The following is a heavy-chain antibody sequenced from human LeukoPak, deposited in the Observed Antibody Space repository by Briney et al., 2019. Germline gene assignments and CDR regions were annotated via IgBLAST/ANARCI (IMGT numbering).Heavy chain of an antibody. J-gene: IGHJ6*02. CDR3: ARQRYSSIWLYYYGMDV. D-gene: IGHD6-13*01. Sequence: GESLKISCKGSGYSFTSYWIGWVRQMPGKGLEWMGIIYPGDSDTRYSPSFQGQVTISADKSISTAYLQWSSLKASDTAMYYCARQRYSSIWLYYYGMDVWGQGTTVTVSS. CDR1: GYSFTSYW. V-gene: IGHV5-51*01. CDR2: IYPGDSDT.